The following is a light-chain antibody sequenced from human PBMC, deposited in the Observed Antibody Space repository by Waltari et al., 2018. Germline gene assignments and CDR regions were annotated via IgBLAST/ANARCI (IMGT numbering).Light chain of an antibody. Sequence: DLTQPPSVSVSPGQTASITCSGATLGDQYVSWYQQKPGQSPVLVIHQDDKRPSGIPDRFSASNSGNTATLTISGTQAVDEADYYCQTWDSSTVLFGGGTKVTVL. J-gene: IGLJ2*01. CDR3: QTWDSSTVL. CDR1: TLGDQY. CDR2: QDD. V-gene: IGLV3-1*01.